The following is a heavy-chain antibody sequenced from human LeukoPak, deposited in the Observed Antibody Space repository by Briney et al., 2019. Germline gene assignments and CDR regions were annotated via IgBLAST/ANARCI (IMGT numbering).Heavy chain of an antibody. Sequence: GESLKISCKGSGYSFSIYWIGWVRQMPGKGLEWMGIIYPGDSDTRYSPSFQVQVTISADKSTSTAYLQWSSLKASDTAMYYCARVYDTFDWGQGTPVTVSS. CDR2: IYPGDSDT. D-gene: IGHD3-3*01. CDR3: ARVYDTFD. CDR1: GYSFSIYW. V-gene: IGHV5-51*01. J-gene: IGHJ4*02.